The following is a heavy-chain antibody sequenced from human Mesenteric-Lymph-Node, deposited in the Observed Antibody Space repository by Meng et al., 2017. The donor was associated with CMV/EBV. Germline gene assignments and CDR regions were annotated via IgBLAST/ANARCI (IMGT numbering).Heavy chain of an antibody. CDR1: GFSFSSFA. CDR3: VRGELFCSGGSCYQHFDS. V-gene: IGHV3-30-3*01. D-gene: IGHD2-15*01. Sequence: GESLKISCAASGFSFSSFAMHWVRQAPGKGLEWVAVISYNGINNYYADSVKGRFTISRDNSKNTLSLQMNSLRGDDTALYYCVRGELFCSGGSCYQHFDSWGRGMLVTVSS. CDR2: ISYNGINN. J-gene: IGHJ4*02.